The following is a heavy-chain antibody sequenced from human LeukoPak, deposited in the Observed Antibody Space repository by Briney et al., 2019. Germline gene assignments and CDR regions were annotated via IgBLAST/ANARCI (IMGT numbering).Heavy chain of an antibody. Sequence: PSETLSLTCTVSGDSLSSSYWSWVRQPAGKGLEWIGRIYTSGYTNYNPSLRGRVTISVDTSKNQFSLKLSSVTAADTAVYYCASWEPAFDIWGQGTMVTVSS. V-gene: IGHV4-4*07. CDR3: ASWEPAFDI. J-gene: IGHJ3*02. CDR2: IYTSGYT. D-gene: IGHD1-14*01. CDR1: GDSLSSSY.